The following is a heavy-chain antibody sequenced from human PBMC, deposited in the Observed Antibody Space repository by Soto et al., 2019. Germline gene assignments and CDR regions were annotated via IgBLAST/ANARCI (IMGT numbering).Heavy chain of an antibody. V-gene: IGHV4-61*01. CDR1: GGSVSSGSYY. Sequence: PSETLSLTCTVSGGSVSSGSYYWSWIRQPPGKGLEWIGYIYYSGSTNYNPSLESRVTISVDTSKNQFSLKLSSVTAADTAVYYCARDASATYYYYYGMDVRGQGTTVTVSS. J-gene: IGHJ6*02. CDR2: IYYSGST. CDR3: ARDASATYYYYYGMDV. D-gene: IGHD6-13*01.